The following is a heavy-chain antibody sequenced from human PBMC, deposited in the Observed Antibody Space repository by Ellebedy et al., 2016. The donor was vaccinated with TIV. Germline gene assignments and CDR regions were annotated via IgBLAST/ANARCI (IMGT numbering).Heavy chain of an antibody. CDR3: ARDLQSVPAATDPLDY. CDR2: ISAYNGNT. V-gene: IGHV1-18*04. CDR1: GYTFTSYG. D-gene: IGHD2-2*01. Sequence: ASVKVSCKASGYTFTSYGISWVRQAPGQGLEWMGWISAYNGNTNYAQKLQGRVTMTTDTSTSTAYMELRSLRSDDTAVYYCARDLQSVPAATDPLDYWGQGTLVTVSS. J-gene: IGHJ4*02.